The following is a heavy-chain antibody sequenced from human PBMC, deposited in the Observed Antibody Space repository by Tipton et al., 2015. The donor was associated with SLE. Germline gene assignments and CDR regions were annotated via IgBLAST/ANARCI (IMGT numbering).Heavy chain of an antibody. CDR2: FHHSGST. V-gene: IGHV4-59*04. CDR3: ARGRYCSGGSCQGVFDY. CDR1: GGSISSYY. D-gene: IGHD2-15*01. J-gene: IGHJ4*02. Sequence: GLVKPSETLSLTCTVSGGSISSYYWSWIRLPPGKGLEWIGSFHHSGSTYYNPSLKSRVSISVDTSKNQFSLRLTSVTAADTAVYYCARGRYCSGGSCQGVFDYWGQGTLVTVSS.